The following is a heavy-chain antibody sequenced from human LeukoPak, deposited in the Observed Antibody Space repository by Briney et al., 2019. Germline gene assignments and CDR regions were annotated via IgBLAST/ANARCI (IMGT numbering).Heavy chain of an antibody. CDR3: AKGGRRAVPDY. CDR1: GYTFTGYY. V-gene: IGHV1-2*02. CDR2: INPNSGGT. D-gene: IGHD4-17*01. J-gene: IGHJ4*02. Sequence: ASVKVSCKTSGYTFTGYYIHWVRQAPGQGLEWMGWINPNSGGTKYAQEFQGGVTMTTDTSISTAYMELHRLTSDDTAVYYCAKGGRRAVPDYWGQGTLVTVSS.